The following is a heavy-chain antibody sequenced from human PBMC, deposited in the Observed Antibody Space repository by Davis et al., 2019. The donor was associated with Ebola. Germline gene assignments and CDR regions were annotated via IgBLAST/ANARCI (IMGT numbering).Heavy chain of an antibody. V-gene: IGHV3-73*01. D-gene: IGHD1-1*01. CDR3: TGTLGTFDY. CDR2: IRSKANSYAT. J-gene: IGHJ4*02. Sequence: PGGSLRLSCAASGFTFSGPAMHWVRQASGKGLEWVGRIRSKANSYATAYAASVKGRFTISRDDSKNTAYLQMNSLKTEDTAVYYCTGTLGTFDYWGQGTLVTVSS. CDR1: GFTFSGPA.